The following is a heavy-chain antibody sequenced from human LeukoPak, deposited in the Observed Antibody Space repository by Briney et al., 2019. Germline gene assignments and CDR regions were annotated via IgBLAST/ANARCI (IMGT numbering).Heavy chain of an antibody. V-gene: IGHV1-18*01. CDR3: ARDRHYDASTVFDP. CDR1: GYTFINYG. CDR2: ISANSGNT. Sequence: GASVKVSCKASGYTFINYGISWVRQAPGQGLEWIGWISANSGNTKFAQKVQGRITMTTDTSTSTAYMELRSLRSDDTAIYYCARDRHYDASTVFDPWGQGTLVTVSS. D-gene: IGHD3-3*01. J-gene: IGHJ5*02.